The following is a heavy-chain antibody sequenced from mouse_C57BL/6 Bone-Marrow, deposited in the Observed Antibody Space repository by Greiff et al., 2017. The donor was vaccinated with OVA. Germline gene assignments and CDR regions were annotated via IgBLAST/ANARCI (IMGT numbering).Heavy chain of an antibody. J-gene: IGHJ3*01. V-gene: IGHV14-3*01. CDR1: GFNIKNTY. Sequence: EVQLQQSVAELVRPGASVKLSCTASGFNIKNTYMHWVKQRPEQGLEWIGRIDPANGTTKYAPKFQGKATITADTSSNTAYLQLSSLTSEDTAIYYCASPRGSSLAWFAYWGQGTLVTVSA. CDR2: IDPANGTT. CDR3: ASPRGSSLAWFAY. D-gene: IGHD1-1*01.